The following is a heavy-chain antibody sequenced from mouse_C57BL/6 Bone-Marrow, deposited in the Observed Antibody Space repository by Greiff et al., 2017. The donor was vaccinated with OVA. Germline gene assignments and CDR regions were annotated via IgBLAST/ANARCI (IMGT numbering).Heavy chain of an antibody. CDR1: GYAFTNYL. CDR3: ARLGRGAY. J-gene: IGHJ3*01. V-gene: IGHV1-54*01. CDR2: INPGSGGT. D-gene: IGHD4-1*01. Sequence: VQGVESGAELVRPGTSVKVSCKASGYAFTNYLIEWVKQRPGQGLEWIGVINPGSGGTNYNEKFKGKATLTADKSSSTAYMQLSSLTSEDSAVYFCARLGRGAYWGQGTLVTVSA.